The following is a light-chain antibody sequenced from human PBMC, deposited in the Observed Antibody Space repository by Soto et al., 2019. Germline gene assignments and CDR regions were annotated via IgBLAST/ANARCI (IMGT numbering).Light chain of an antibody. CDR1: QTISSW. CDR3: QHYNSYSEA. V-gene: IGKV1-5*03. Sequence: DIQMTQSPSTLSGSVGDRVTITCRASQTISSWLAWYQQKPGKAPNLLIYKASTLKSGVPSRFSGSGSGTEFTLTISSLQPDDFATYYCQHYNSYSEAFGQGPKVELK. CDR2: KAS. J-gene: IGKJ1*01.